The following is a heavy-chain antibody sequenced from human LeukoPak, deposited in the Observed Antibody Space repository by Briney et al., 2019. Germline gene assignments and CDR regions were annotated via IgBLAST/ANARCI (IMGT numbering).Heavy chain of an antibody. D-gene: IGHD3-22*01. CDR1: GFTFSSYE. J-gene: IGHJ4*02. CDR2: ISSSGSTI. Sequence: GGSLRLSCAASGFTFSSYEMNWVRQAPGKGLEWVSYISSSGSTIYYADSVKGRFTISRDNAKNSLYLQMNSLRAEDTAVYYCARPEDSSGYLTCFDYWGQGTLVTVSS. V-gene: IGHV3-48*03. CDR3: ARPEDSSGYLTCFDY.